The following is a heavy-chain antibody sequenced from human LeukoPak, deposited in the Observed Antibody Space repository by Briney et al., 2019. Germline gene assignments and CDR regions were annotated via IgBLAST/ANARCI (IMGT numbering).Heavy chain of an antibody. Sequence: GGSLRLSCAASGFSFGSHWMTWVRLAPGKGLEWVANIKQGGSQKYYVDPVKGRFTISRDDAKSTLFLQMNNVRAEDSALYYCARGAKFGDYVDFLDSWGQGTLVTVSS. J-gene: IGHJ4*02. CDR1: GFSFGSHW. CDR3: ARGAKFGDYVDFLDS. CDR2: IKQGGSQK. V-gene: IGHV3-7*01. D-gene: IGHD4-17*01.